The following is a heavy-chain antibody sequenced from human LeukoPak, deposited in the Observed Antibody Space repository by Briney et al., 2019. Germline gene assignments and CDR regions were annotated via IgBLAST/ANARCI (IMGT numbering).Heavy chain of an antibody. CDR2: IYYRVTS. Sequence: SETLSLTCTVSGDSISTYCSWIRQPPRTGLERIGYIYYRVTSDYNPSLKSRVTMSVDMSTRQISLKLSSVTAADTAVYYCARAPAYDGWYAPYFDHWGQGTLVTVSS. CDR3: ARAPAYDGWYAPYFDH. CDR1: GDSISTYC. D-gene: IGHD6-19*01. J-gene: IGHJ4*02. V-gene: IGHV4-59*01.